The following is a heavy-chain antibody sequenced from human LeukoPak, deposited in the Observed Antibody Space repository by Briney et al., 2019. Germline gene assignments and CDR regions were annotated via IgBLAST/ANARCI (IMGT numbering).Heavy chain of an antibody. CDR2: IQYDGSNE. J-gene: IGHJ4*02. CDR1: GFTFSSYG. D-gene: IGHD3-16*02. CDR3: AKDLRYDYVWGSYLEIDY. V-gene: IGHV3-30*02. Sequence: GGSLRLSCAASGFTFSSYGMHWVRQAPGKGLEGVAYIQYDGSNEQYADSVKGRFSIYRDSSKNVLYLQMNSLRAEDTAVYYCAKDLRYDYVWGSYLEIDYWGQGPLVTVSS.